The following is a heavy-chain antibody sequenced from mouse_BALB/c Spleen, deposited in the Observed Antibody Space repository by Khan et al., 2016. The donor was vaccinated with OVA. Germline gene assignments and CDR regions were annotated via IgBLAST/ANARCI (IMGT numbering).Heavy chain of an antibody. CDR1: GFTFSNYD. CDR3: ARRGYDAAWFAY. CDR2: ISSAGSYT. D-gene: IGHD2-2*01. J-gene: IGHJ3*01. V-gene: IGHV5-6*01. Sequence: EVQLVESGGDLVKPGGSLKLSCAASGFTFSNYDMSWVRQTPDKRLEWVATISSAGSYTYYSDSVKGRFTISRDNAKNTLNLQMSSLQSEDTAMYYCARRGYDAAWFAYWCQGTLVTVSA.